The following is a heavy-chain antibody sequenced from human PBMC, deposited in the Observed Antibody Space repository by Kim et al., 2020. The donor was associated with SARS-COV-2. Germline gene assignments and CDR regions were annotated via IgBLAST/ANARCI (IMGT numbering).Heavy chain of an antibody. V-gene: IGHV4-39*01. CDR2: IFYGESVSGNT. J-gene: IGHJ4*02. CDR1: GGSVADSNFY. CDR3: ARRQRQLASTTYDF. Sequence: SETLSLTCAVSGGSVADSNFYWGWLRQPPGKGLEWLADIFYGESVSGNTYYIPSLKSRLAISLDATKNQFSLNVTSMTAADKAVYFCARRQRQLASTTYDFGGQGSLVTVSS.